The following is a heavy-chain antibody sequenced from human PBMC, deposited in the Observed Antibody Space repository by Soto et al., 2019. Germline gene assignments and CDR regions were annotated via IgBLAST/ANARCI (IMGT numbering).Heavy chain of an antibody. J-gene: IGHJ6*02. CDR3: ARVRGAAGTPDYYYYGMDV. D-gene: IGHD6-13*01. CDR1: GYTFTGYY. CDR2: INPNSGGT. V-gene: IGHV1-2*04. Sequence: ASVKVSCKASGYTFTGYYMHWVRQAPGQGLEWMGWINPNSGGTNYAQKIQGWVTMTRDTSISTAYMELSRLRSDDTAVYYCARVRGAAGTPDYYYYGMDVWGQGTTVTVSS.